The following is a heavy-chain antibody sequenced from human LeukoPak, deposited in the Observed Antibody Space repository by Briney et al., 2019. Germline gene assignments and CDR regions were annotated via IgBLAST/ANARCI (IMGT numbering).Heavy chain of an antibody. V-gene: IGHV3-49*03. CDR3: AKGHGY. CDR2: IRSKAHGGTV. CDR1: GFTFGDYA. J-gene: IGHJ4*02. Sequence: GGSLRLSCTVSGFTFGDYAMNWFRQAPGRGLEWVGFIRSKAHGGTVDYAASVKGGFTISRDDSKSIAYLQMTSLKIEDTAVYYCAKGHGYWGQGTSVTVSS.